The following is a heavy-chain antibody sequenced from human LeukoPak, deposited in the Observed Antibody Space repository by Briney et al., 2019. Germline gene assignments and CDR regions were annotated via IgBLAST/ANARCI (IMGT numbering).Heavy chain of an antibody. D-gene: IGHD2-2*01. V-gene: IGHV4-4*02. CDR2: IYYSGST. CDR1: GGSISSSNW. CDR3: ARAVPQYCSSTSCSLWYFDY. J-gene: IGHJ4*02. Sequence: PSETLSLTCAVSGGSISSSNWWNWVRQPPGKGLEWIGEIYYSGSTNYNPSLKSRVTISVDKSKNQFSLNLNSVTAADTAVYYCARAVPQYCSSTSCSLWYFDYWGQGTLVTVSS.